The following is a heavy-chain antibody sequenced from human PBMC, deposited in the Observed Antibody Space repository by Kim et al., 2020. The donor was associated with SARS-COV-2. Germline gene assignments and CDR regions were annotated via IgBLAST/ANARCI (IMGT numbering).Heavy chain of an antibody. Sequence: GGSLRLSCAASGFTFNSYNMNWVRQAPGKGLEWVSSISGSSSHIYYADSVKGRFTISRDNAKNSLYLQMGSLRAEDTAVYYCARDALYCLSTNCRDDSWGQGTLVTVSS. CDR3: ARDALYCLSTNCRDDS. J-gene: IGHJ4*02. D-gene: IGHD2-2*01. CDR2: ISGSSSHI. V-gene: IGHV3-21*01. CDR1: GFTFNSYN.